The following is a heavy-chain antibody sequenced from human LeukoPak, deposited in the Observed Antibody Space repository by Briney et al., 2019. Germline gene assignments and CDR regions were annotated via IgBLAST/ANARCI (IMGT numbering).Heavy chain of an antibody. V-gene: IGHV1-2*06. CDR3: ARSSPTYYFDSSGYYYGDY. CDR2: INPKTGVT. D-gene: IGHD3-22*01. J-gene: IGHJ4*02. Sequence: ASVKISCKASAYSFTDYYIHWVRQAPGQGLKWMGRINPKTGVTDYAQIFKGRVTMTRDTSISTAYMELSRLGSDDTAVYYCARSSPTYYFDSSGYYYGDYWGQGTLVTVSS. CDR1: AYSFTDYY.